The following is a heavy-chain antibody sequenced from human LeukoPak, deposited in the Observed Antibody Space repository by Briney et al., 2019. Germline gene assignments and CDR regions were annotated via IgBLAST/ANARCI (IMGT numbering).Heavy chain of an antibody. D-gene: IGHD3-9*01. Sequence: ASVKVSCKASGYTFTSYDINWVRQATGQGLEWMGWMNPNSGNTGYAQKFQGRVTMTRNTSISTAYMELSSLRSEDTAVYYCARGGAGGVRYFDWSHYYYMDVWGKGTTVTISS. CDR1: GYTFTSYD. CDR2: MNPNSGNT. J-gene: IGHJ6*03. V-gene: IGHV1-8*01. CDR3: ARGGAGGVRYFDWSHYYYMDV.